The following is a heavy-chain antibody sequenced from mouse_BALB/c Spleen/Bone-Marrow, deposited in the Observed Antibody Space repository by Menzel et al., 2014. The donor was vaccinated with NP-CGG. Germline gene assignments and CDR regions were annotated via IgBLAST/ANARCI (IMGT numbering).Heavy chain of an antibody. CDR3: ARTGFFDV. Sequence: EVKLVESGPSLVKPSQTLSLTCSVTGDSITGGYWHWIRKLPGNKLECMGYISYRGTTYYNPSLKSRISITRDTSKNQYYLESNSVAAEDTATYYCARTGFFDVWGAGTTVTVSS. CDR2: ISYRGTT. CDR1: GDSITGGY. J-gene: IGHJ1*01. V-gene: IGHV3-8*02.